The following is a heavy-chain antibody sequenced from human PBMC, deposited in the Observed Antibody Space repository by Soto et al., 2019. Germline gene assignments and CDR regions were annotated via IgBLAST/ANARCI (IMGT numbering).Heavy chain of an antibody. CDR1: GGTFSSYA. Sequence: SVKVSCKASGGTFSSYAISWVRQAPGQGLEWMGGIIPIFGTANYAQKFQGRVTITADKSTSTAYMELSSLRAEDTAVYYCARRAGYNLRDHFDYWGQGTLVTVSS. D-gene: IGHD5-12*01. CDR3: ARRAGYNLRDHFDY. V-gene: IGHV1-69*06. CDR2: IIPIFGTA. J-gene: IGHJ4*02.